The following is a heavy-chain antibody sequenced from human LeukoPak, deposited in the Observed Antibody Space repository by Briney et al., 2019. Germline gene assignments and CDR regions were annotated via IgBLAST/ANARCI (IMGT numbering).Heavy chain of an antibody. D-gene: IGHD6-13*01. J-gene: IGHJ4*02. CDR3: ARGSRYSSSSWFTPFDY. V-gene: IGHV4-34*01. CDR2: INHSGST. Sequence: SETLSLTCAVYGGSFSGYYWSWIRQPPGKGLEWIGEINHSGSTNCNPSLKSRVTISVDTSKNQFSLKLSSVTAADTAVYYCARGSRYSSSSWFTPFDYWGQGTLVTVSS. CDR1: GGSFSGYY.